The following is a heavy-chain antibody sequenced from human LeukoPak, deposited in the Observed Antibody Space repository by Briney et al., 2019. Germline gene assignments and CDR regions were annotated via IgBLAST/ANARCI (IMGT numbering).Heavy chain of an antibody. CDR2: ISGSGGST. V-gene: IGHV3-23*01. J-gene: IGHJ4*02. CDR1: GFTFSSYA. CDR3: ASQYTSSRIFDD. Sequence: GGSLRLSCAASGFTFSSYAMSWVRQAPGKGLEWVSAISGSGGSTYYADSVKGRFTVSRDNAKNSLYLQMNGLRAEDTAVYFCASQYTSSRIFDDWGQGTLVTVSS. D-gene: IGHD6-13*01.